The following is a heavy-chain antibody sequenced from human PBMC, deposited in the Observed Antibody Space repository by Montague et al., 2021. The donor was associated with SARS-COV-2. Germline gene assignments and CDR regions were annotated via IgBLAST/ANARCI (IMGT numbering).Heavy chain of an antibody. Sequence: TLSLTCTVSGGSISSGSYYWSWIRQPAGKGLEWIGRIYTSGTTDYSFSLKSRVTISVETSKNQFSLKLTSVTAADTAVYYCARAHSGSWAHLDNWGQGSLVTVSS. V-gene: IGHV4-61*02. D-gene: IGHD5-12*01. J-gene: IGHJ4*02. CDR3: ARAHSGSWAHLDN. CDR1: GGSISSGSYY. CDR2: IYTSGTT.